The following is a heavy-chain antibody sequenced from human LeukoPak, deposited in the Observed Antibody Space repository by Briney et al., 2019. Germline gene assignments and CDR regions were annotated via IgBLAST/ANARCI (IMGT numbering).Heavy chain of an antibody. CDR1: GFTFSSYA. V-gene: IGHV3-23*01. J-gene: IGHJ4*02. CDR3: AKDRPHPSAEPTNFDY. D-gene: IGHD1-14*01. CDR2: PCGSGGSA. Sequence: GGSLRLSCAASGFTFSSYAMSWVRPAPGEGLEWGSAPCGSGGSAYYADSVKGRFTISRDNSKNTLYLQMNSLRAEDTAVYYCAKDRPHPSAEPTNFDYWGQGTLVTVSS.